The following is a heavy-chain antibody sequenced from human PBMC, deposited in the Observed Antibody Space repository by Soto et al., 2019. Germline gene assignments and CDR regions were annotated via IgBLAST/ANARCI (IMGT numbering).Heavy chain of an antibody. CDR3: AEVRGFYCYYGMDV. Sequence: EVQLLESGGGLVQPGGSLRLSCAASGFTFSNYAMTWVRQAPGKGLEWVSAISGSGGSTYYADSVKGRFTISRDNPRNTLYLQMNSLGAEDTAVYYCAEVRGFYCYYGMDVWGQGTTVAVSS. CDR1: GFTFSNYA. CDR2: ISGSGGST. D-gene: IGHD3-10*01. V-gene: IGHV3-23*01. J-gene: IGHJ6*02.